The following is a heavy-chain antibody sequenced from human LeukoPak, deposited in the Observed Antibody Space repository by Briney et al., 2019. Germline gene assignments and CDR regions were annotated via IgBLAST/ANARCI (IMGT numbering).Heavy chain of an antibody. V-gene: IGHV3-30-3*01. CDR2: ISYDGSNK. CDR3: ARDHPPPHSVDIVATTQTLYGMDV. J-gene: IGHJ6*02. D-gene: IGHD5-12*01. CDR1: GFTFSSYA. Sequence: GGSLRLSCAASGFTFSSYAMHWVRQAPGKGLEWVAVISYDGSNKYYADSVKGRFTISRDNSKNTLYLQMNSLRAEDTAVYYCARDHPPPHSVDIVATTQTLYGMDVWGQGTTVTVSS.